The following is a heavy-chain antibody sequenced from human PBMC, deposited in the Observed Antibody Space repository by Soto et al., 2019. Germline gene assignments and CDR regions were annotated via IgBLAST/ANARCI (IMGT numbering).Heavy chain of an antibody. CDR2: IYPGDSDT. V-gene: IGHV5-51*01. Sequence: PGESLKISCKGSGYSFTSYWIGWVRQMPGKGLEWMGIIYPGDSDTRYSPSFQGQVTISADKSISTAYLQWSSLKASDTAMYYCARRDSSSWDPSYSYGMDVWGQGTTVTVSS. D-gene: IGHD6-13*01. CDR1: GYSFTSYW. CDR3: ARRDSSSWDPSYSYGMDV. J-gene: IGHJ6*02.